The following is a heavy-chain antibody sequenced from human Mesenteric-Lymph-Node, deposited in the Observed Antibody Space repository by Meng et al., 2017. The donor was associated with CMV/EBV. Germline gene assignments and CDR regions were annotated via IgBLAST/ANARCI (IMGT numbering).Heavy chain of an antibody. D-gene: IGHD4-23*01. CDR2: IIPIFGTT. V-gene: IGHV1-69*05. J-gene: IGHJ4*02. CDR1: GYTFTSYG. Sequence: SVKVSCKASGYTFTSYGISWVRQAPGQGLEWMGGIIPIFGTTNYAQKFQGRVTITTDESTNTAYMELSSLRSEDTAVYYCARDLENDYGGIFHYWGQGTLVTVSS. CDR3: ARDLENDYGGIFHY.